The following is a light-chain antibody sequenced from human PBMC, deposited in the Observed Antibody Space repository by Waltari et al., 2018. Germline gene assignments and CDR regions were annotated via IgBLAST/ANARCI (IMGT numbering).Light chain of an antibody. V-gene: IGLV1-44*01. J-gene: IGLJ2*01. CDR2: RND. Sequence: QSVLTQPPSASGATGQRVTISCSGRRSTIGRNLVNCYQQVPGTTPKLLINRNDQRPSGVPDRFSGSKSGTSASLAISGLRSDDEADYFCASWDDSLNGRWEFGGGTKVTVI. CDR3: ASWDDSLNGRWE. CDR1: RSTIGRNL.